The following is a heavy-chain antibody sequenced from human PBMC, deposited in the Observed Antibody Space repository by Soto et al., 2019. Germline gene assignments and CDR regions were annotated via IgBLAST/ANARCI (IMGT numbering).Heavy chain of an antibody. D-gene: IGHD2-15*01. CDR3: ATWLLREHAFDI. V-gene: IGHV3-53*01. CDR1: GFTVSGKKY. Sequence: DVQVVESGGGLIQPGGSLRLSCAAFGFTVSGKKYITWVRQAPGQGLEWVSALYIADGTFYADSVRGRFTVSIDSSKNTVYLQMNNLSPEDTAVYFCATWLLREHAFDIWGLGTMVTVSS. CDR2: LYIADGT. J-gene: IGHJ3*02.